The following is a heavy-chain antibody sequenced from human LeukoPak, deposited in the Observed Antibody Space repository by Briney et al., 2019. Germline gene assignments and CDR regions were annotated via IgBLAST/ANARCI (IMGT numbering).Heavy chain of an antibody. CDR2: INHNGST. J-gene: IGHJ4*02. D-gene: IGHD2-2*01. CDR1: GGSFSGYY. CDR3: THLAAMNLGGDY. Sequence: SETLYLTCAVSGGSFSGYYWSWIRQPPGQGLEWIGEINHNGSTNYNPSLTSRVTISVETSKNQYSLTLSSLTAAATAAYSSTHLAAMNLGGDYWGQGTLVTVPS. V-gene: IGHV4-34*01.